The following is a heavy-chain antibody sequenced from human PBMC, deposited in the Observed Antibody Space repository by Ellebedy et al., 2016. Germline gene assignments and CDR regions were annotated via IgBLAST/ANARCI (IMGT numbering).Heavy chain of an antibody. Sequence: GGSLRLSCTTSGFTFTDHAMGWVRRAPGKGLQWVSTISGSASNTLYADSVQGRFILSKDWSRNTLYLQMRSLRADDTGTYFCTRDTNNSFWADYSYSMAVWGKGTTVTVSS. V-gene: IGHV3-23*01. CDR2: ISGSASNT. D-gene: IGHD2/OR15-2a*01. CDR1: GFTFTDHA. CDR3: TRDTNNSFWADYSYSMAV. J-gene: IGHJ6*03.